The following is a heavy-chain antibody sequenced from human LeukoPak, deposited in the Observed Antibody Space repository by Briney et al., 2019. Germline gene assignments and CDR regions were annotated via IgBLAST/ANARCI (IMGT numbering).Heavy chain of an antibody. V-gene: IGHV3-33*06. CDR3: AKAGQRSYAEAFDS. CDR2: IWHDGLNK. D-gene: IGHD3-16*01. J-gene: IGHJ4*02. Sequence: GKSLRPSCAASGSSPNNYAMHWVRQAPGKGLEWVAAIWHDGLNKFYADFLKGRFTISRDFSKDTVYLQMSGLTVEDTAVYYCAKAGQRSYAEAFDSWGQGTLVTVSS. CDR1: GSSPNNYA.